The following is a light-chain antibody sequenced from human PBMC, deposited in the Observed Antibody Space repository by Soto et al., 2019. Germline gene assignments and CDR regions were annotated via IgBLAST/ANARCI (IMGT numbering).Light chain of an antibody. Sequence: QSALTQPPSASGTPGQSVTISCTGTSSDVGGYNFVYWYQQQPGKAPKLMIYKVIERPSGVPDRFSGSKSGDTASLTGSGRQAEDEDDYYCSSDAGSNNVVFGGGTKLTVL. J-gene: IGLJ2*01. CDR2: KVI. CDR3: SSDAGSNNVV. V-gene: IGLV2-8*01. CDR1: SSDVGGYNF.